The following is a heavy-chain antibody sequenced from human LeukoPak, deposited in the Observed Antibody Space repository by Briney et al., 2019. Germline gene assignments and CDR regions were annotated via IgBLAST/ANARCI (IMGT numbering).Heavy chain of an antibody. CDR2: IYHSGST. CDR3: ARVGYTYGYGYYFDY. Sequence: SETLSLTCTVSGGSISSGGYYWSWIRQPPGKGLEWIGYIYHSGSTYYNPSLKSRVTISVDRSKNQFSLKLSSVTAADTAVYYCARVGYTYGYGYYFDYWGQGTLVTVSS. CDR1: GGSISSGGYY. J-gene: IGHJ4*02. D-gene: IGHD5-18*01. V-gene: IGHV4-30-2*01.